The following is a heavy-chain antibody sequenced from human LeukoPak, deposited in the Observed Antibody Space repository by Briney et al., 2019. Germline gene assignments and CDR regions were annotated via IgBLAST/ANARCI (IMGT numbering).Heavy chain of an antibody. Sequence: SVKVSCKGSGGTFISYTSSWVRQAPGRGREWMGGIITILGISTFAQNFQRLVTLTAHNSTSTAYMQLSSLRSEDTAVYYCARDRGGSSVYYYYYIDVWGNGTTFTVSS. V-gene: IGHV1-69*10. CDR3: ARDRGGSSVYYYYYIDV. CDR2: IITILGIS. D-gene: IGHD6-6*01. CDR1: GGTFISYT. J-gene: IGHJ6*03.